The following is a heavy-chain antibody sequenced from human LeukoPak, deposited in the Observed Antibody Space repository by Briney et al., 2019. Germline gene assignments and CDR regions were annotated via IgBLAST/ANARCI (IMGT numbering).Heavy chain of an antibody. Sequence: GSLRLSCATSGFTFSSYAMSWVRQAPGKGLEWVSAISGSGGSTYYADSVKGRFTMSRDNAKNSLYLQMNSLRAEDTAVYYCARVXSXXATHDYWGQGTLVTVSS. D-gene: IGHD6-13*01. CDR2: ISGSGGST. CDR3: ARVXSXXATHDY. CDR1: GFTFSSYA. V-gene: IGHV3-23*01. J-gene: IGHJ4*02.